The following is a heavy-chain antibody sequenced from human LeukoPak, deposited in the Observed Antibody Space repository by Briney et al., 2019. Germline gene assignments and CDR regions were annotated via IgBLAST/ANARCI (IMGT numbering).Heavy chain of an antibody. CDR3: ARDSRGYYDSSGYFDH. V-gene: IGHV4-59*01. CDR2: IYYSGTT. CDR1: GASISSYY. J-gene: IGHJ4*02. D-gene: IGHD3-22*01. Sequence: PSETLSLTCTVSGASISSYYWSWIRQPPGKGLEWIGYIYYSGTTKQNPSLKSRVTLSVDTSKNQLYLKLNSVTAADTAVYYCARDSRGYYDSSGYFDHWGQGTLVTVYS.